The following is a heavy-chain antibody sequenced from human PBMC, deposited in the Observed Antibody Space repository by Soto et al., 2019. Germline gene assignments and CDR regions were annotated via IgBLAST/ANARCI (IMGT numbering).Heavy chain of an antibody. CDR3: ARRYGANFDY. V-gene: IGHV4-59*08. CDR1: GGSTSSYY. CDR2: IYYSGST. J-gene: IGHJ4*02. Sequence: SETLSLTCTASGGSTSSYYWSWIRQPPGKGLEWIGYIYYSGSTNYNPSLKSRVTISVDTSKNQFSLKLSSVTAADTAVYYCARRYGANFDYWGQGTLVT. D-gene: IGHD4-17*01.